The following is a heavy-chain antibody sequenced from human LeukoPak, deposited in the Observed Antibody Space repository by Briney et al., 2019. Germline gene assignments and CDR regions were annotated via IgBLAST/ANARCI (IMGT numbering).Heavy chain of an antibody. J-gene: IGHJ6*02. V-gene: IGHV1-2*02. Sequence: GASVKVSCKAPGYTFTGYYMHWVRQAPGQGLEWMGWINPNSGGTNYAQKFQGRVTMTRDTSISTAYMELSRLRSDDTAVYYCARGGVALSYYGMDVWGQGTTVTVSS. CDR1: GYTFTGYY. D-gene: IGHD2-8*01. CDR3: ARGGVALSYYGMDV. CDR2: INPNSGGT.